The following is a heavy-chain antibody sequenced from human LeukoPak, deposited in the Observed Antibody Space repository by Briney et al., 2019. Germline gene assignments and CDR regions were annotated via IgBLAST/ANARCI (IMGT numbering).Heavy chain of an antibody. CDR3: ARLGGGSDY. J-gene: IGHJ4*02. D-gene: IGHD4-23*01. CDR2: INYSGST. V-gene: IGHV4-59*01. Sequence: SETLALTCTVSGGSISSYYWSWIRQPPGKGLEWIGYINYSGSTNYNPSLKSRVTIPVDTSKNQFSLNLSSVTAADTAVNYCARLGGGSDYWGQGTLVTVSS. CDR1: GGSISSYY.